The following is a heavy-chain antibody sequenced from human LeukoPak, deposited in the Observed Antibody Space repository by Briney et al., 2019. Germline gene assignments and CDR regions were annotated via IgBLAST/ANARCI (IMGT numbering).Heavy chain of an antibody. J-gene: IGHJ4*02. D-gene: IGHD2-2*01. CDR3: ARGTRSVVVVPAASLDY. V-gene: IGHV1-2*04. Sequence: GASVKVSCKVSGYTFTGYYMHWVRQVPGQGLEWMGWINPNSGGTNYAQNFQGWVTMTRDTSISTAYMELSRLRSDDTAVYYCARGTRSVVVVPAASLDYWGQGTLVTVSS. CDR2: INPNSGGT. CDR1: GYTFTGYY.